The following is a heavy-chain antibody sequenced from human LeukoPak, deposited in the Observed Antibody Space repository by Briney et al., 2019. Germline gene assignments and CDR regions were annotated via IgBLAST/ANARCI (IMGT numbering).Heavy chain of an antibody. CDR2: SSWNSGSI. CDR1: GFTFDDYA. Sequence: PGWSLRLSCAASGFTFDDYAMHWVRQAAGKGPEGVSGSSWNSGSIAYAASVKGRFTISRDNAKNSLYLQMNSLRAEDTALYYCAKDIYGYSSSWYPLGGGFDYWGQGTLVTVSS. D-gene: IGHD6-13*01. CDR3: AKDIYGYSSSWYPLGGGFDY. J-gene: IGHJ4*02. V-gene: IGHV3-9*01.